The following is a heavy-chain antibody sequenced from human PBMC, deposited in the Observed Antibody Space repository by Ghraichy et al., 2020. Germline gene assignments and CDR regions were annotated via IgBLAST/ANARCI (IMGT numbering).Heavy chain of an antibody. Sequence: SETLSLTCTVSGGSISSSSYYWGWIRQPPGKGLEWIGSIYYSGSTYYNPSLKSRVTISVDTSKNQFSLKLSSVTAADTAVYYCARDLAAAGTLRLYDAFDIWGQGTMVTVSS. CDR3: ARDLAAAGTLRLYDAFDI. J-gene: IGHJ3*02. V-gene: IGHV4-39*07. D-gene: IGHD6-13*01. CDR1: GGSISSSSYY. CDR2: IYYSGST.